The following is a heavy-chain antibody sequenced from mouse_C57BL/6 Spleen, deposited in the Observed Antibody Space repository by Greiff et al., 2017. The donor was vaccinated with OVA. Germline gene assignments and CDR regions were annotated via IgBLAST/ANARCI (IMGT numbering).Heavy chain of an antibody. J-gene: IGHJ4*01. V-gene: IGHV1-64*01. CDR2: IHPNSGST. CDR1: GYTFTSYW. CDR3: ARTPYLGMDY. Sequence: QVQLQQPGAELVKPGASVKLSCKASGYTFTSYWMHWVKQRPGQGLEWIGMIHPNSGSTNYNEKFKSKATLTVDKSSSTAYMQLSSLTSEDSAFYYCARTPYLGMDYWGQGTSVTVSS.